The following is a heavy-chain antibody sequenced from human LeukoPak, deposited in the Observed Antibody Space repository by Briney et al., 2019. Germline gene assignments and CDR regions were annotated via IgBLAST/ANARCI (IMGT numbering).Heavy chain of an antibody. D-gene: IGHD3-3*01. CDR1: GFTFDDYA. CDR3: ARWSYDFWSGPPESYYFDY. Sequence: GGSLRLSCAASGFTFDDYAMHWVRQAPGKGLEWVSGISWNSGSIGYADSVKGRFTISRDNAKNSLYLQMNSLRAEDTAVYYCARWSYDFWSGPPESYYFDYWGQGTLVTVSS. J-gene: IGHJ4*02. V-gene: IGHV3-9*01. CDR2: ISWNSGSI.